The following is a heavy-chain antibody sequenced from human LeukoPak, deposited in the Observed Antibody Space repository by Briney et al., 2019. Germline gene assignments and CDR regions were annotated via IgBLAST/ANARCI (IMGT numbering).Heavy chain of an antibody. CDR2: IYTSGNS. CDR1: GGSISSYH. J-gene: IGHJ6*03. D-gene: IGHD3-10*01. V-gene: IGHV4-4*07. Sequence: SETLSLTCSVSGGSISSYHWSWIRQSAGKGLEWIGRIYTSGNSNYNPSLKSRVTMSVDTSKNQFCLKLSSVTAADTAVYYSARDATLVRGVNSYYYMDVWGKGTTVTISS. CDR3: ARDATLVRGVNSYYYMDV.